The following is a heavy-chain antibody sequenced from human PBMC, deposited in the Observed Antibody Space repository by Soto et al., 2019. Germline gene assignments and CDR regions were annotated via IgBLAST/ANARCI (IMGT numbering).Heavy chain of an antibody. J-gene: IGHJ5*01. V-gene: IGHV3-7*03. D-gene: IGHD3-16*01. Sequence: PGWSLRLSCACSVFTFINHWMNWVRQAPGKGLEWVANIKADGSEKYYVDSVKGRFTISRDNAKNSLYLQMNSLRAEDTAVYYCARARGVDSWGQGTLVTVSS. CDR3: ARARGVDS. CDR2: IKADGSEK. CDR1: VFTFINHW.